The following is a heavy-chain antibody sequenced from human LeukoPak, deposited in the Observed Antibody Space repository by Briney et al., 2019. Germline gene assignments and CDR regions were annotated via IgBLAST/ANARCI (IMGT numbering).Heavy chain of an antibody. D-gene: IGHD2-2*01. J-gene: IGHJ5*02. Sequence: ASVTVSCKASGYTFTSYAMNWVRQAPGQGREWMGWINTKTGNPTYAQGFTGRFVFSLDTSVSTAYLQISSLKAEDTAVYYCARDPRYCSSTSCYEFAFGWFDPWGQGTLVTVSS. V-gene: IGHV7-4-1*02. CDR1: GYTFTSYA. CDR3: ARDPRYCSSTSCYEFAFGWFDP. CDR2: INTKTGNP.